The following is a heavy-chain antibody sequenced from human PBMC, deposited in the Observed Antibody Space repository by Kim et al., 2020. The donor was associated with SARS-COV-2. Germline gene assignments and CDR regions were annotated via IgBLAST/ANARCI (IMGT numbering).Heavy chain of an antibody. CDR2: IWYDGSNK. J-gene: IGHJ3*02. D-gene: IGHD3-22*01. CDR3: ARFDSSGYYYGIAFDI. V-gene: IGHV3-33*01. Sequence: GGSLRLSCAASGFTFSSYGMHWVRQAPGKGLEWVAVIWYDGSNKYYADSVKGRFTISRDNSKNTLYLQMNSLRAEDTAVYYCARFDSSGYYYGIAFDIWGQGTMVTVSS. CDR1: GFTFSSYG.